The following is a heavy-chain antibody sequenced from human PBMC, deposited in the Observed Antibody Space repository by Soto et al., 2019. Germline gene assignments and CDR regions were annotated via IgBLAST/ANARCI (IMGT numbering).Heavy chain of an antibody. CDR3: ARDPSIVLVPAATYYYYYYGMDV. J-gene: IGHJ6*02. CDR2: IYYSENT. D-gene: IGHD2-2*01. V-gene: IGHV4-39*02. CDR1: GGSISSRSYS. Sequence: SETLSLTCSVSGGSISSRSYSWGWIRQPPGKGLEWIGTIYYSENTYYNPSLKSRVTISVDTSKNQFSLKLSSVTAADTAVYYCARDPSIVLVPAATYYYYYYGMDVWGQGTTVTVSS.